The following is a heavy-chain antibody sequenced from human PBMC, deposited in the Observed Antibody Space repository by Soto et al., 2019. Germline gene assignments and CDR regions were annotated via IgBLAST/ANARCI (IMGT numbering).Heavy chain of an antibody. J-gene: IGHJ4*02. Sequence: QVQLQESGPGLVKPSGTLSLTCAVSGGSISSNNWWSWVRQPPGKGLEWIGEIYHSGSTNYNPSLESRVTILVDKSKNKFSLTLSSVTAADTAVYYCARRTDYYASSGTFDYWGQGTLVTVSS. CDR1: GGSISSNNW. D-gene: IGHD3-22*01. V-gene: IGHV4-4*02. CDR3: ARRTDYYASSGTFDY. CDR2: IYHSGST.